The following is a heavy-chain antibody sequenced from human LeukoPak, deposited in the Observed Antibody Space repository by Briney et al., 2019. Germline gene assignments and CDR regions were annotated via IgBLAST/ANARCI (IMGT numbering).Heavy chain of an antibody. V-gene: IGHV4-59*11. Sequence: SETLSLTCTVSGASITTHFWTWIRQPPGKGLEWIGYIYSSGSTNYNPSLKSRVTISVDTSKNQFSLRLSSATTADTAMYYCAREAPTGIDYWGQGTPVTVSS. CDR1: GASITTHF. J-gene: IGHJ4*02. D-gene: IGHD1-14*01. CDR3: AREAPTGIDY. CDR2: IYSSGST.